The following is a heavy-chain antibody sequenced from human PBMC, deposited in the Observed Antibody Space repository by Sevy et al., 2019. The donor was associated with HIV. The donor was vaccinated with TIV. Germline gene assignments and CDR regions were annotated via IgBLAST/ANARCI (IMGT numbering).Heavy chain of an antibody. J-gene: IGHJ4*02. CDR3: ARGPSGASAGRFDS. Sequence: GGSLRLSCAASGFTFSSYWINWVRQAPGEGLEWVANINQGGSEKHYGDSVKGRFTISRDNAENTVYLQMNSLRVEDTAVYYCARGPSGASAGRFDSWGQGTLVTVSS. CDR1: GFTFSSYW. V-gene: IGHV3-7*01. D-gene: IGHD6-13*01. CDR2: INQGGSEK.